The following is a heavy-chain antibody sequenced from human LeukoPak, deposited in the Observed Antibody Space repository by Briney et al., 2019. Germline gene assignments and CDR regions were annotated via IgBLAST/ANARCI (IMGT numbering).Heavy chain of an antibody. V-gene: IGHV4-38-2*01. CDR2: IYHSGST. CDR1: GYSISSGYY. D-gene: IGHD2-2*02. Sequence: SDTLSLTCAVSGYSISSGYYWGWIRQPPGKGLELSGSIYHSGSTYYNPSLKSRVTISVDTSKNQFSLKLSSVTAADTAVHFCARRLGYCRCPSCYREGNWFAPWAQGKLVTVSS. CDR3: ARRLGYCRCPSCYREGNWFAP. J-gene: IGHJ5*02.